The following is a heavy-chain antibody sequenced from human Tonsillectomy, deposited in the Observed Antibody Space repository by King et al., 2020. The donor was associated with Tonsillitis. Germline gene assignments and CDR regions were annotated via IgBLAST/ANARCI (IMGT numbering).Heavy chain of an antibody. CDR2: ISTSGST. Sequence: LQLQESGPGLVKPSETLSLTCSVSGDSVSSSYWSWIRQPPGKGLEWIGYISTSGSTKYNPSLKGRVTISVDTSKNAFSLKLTSVSAADTAVYYCARTTLNRITLRVSTFDYWGQGTLVTVSS. CDR1: GDSVSSSY. CDR3: ARTTLNRITLRVSTFDY. V-gene: IGHV4-59*02. D-gene: IGHD3-22*01. J-gene: IGHJ4*02.